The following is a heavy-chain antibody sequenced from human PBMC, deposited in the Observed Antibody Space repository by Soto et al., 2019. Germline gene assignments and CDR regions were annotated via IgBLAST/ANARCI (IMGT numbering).Heavy chain of an antibody. J-gene: IGHJ6*03. D-gene: IGHD3-3*01. CDR3: ARHLMRFLEWFPLYMDV. Sequence: SETLSLTCTVSGGSISSYYWSWIRQPPGKGLEWIGYIYYSGSTNYNPSLKSRVTISVDTSKNQFSLKLSSVTAADTAVYYCARHLMRFLEWFPLYMDVWGKGTTVTVSS. V-gene: IGHV4-59*08. CDR1: GGSISSYY. CDR2: IYYSGST.